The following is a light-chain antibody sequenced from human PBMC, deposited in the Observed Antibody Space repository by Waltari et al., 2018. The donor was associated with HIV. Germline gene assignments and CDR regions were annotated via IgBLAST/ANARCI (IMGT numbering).Light chain of an antibody. CDR3: QSYDISLSAYVI. CDR2: DNN. J-gene: IGLJ2*01. CDR1: RSNIGAGSD. V-gene: IGLV1-40*01. Sequence: QSVLTQPPSVSGAPGQRVTISCTGSRSNIGAGSDVHWYQQLPGTAPKLLIYDNNNRPSGVPDRFSGSKSGTSASLAITGLQAEDEAAYYCQSYDISLSAYVIFGGGTKLTVL.